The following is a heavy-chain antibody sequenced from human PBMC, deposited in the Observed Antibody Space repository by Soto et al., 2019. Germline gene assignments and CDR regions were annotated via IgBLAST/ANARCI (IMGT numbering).Heavy chain of an antibody. CDR1: GYIFSNYG. CDR2: ISTYNANT. J-gene: IGHJ1*01. Sequence: ASVKVSCKASGYIFSNYGISWVRQAPGQGLEWMGWISTYNANTYYAQKFQGRVTMTTDTSTSTAYMELRSLRSDDTAVFYCARERDGSSWSSAESLQYWGQGTLVTRLL. CDR3: ARERDGSSWSSAESLQY. D-gene: IGHD6-13*01. V-gene: IGHV1-18*01.